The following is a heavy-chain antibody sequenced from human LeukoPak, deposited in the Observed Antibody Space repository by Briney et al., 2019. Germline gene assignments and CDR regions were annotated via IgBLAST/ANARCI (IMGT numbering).Heavy chain of an antibody. J-gene: IGHJ5*02. V-gene: IGHV4-39*02. Sequence: PSETLSLTCTVSGGSISSSSYYWGWIRQPPGKGLEWIGSIYYSGSTYYNPSLKSRVTISVDTSKNQFSLKLSSVTAADTAVYYCARDLVAAWFDPWGQGTLVTVSS. CDR2: IYYSGST. D-gene: IGHD2-15*01. CDR1: GGSISSSSYY. CDR3: ARDLVAAWFDP.